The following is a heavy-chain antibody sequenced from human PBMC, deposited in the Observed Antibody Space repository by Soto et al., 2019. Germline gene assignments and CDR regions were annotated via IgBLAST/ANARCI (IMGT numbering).Heavy chain of an antibody. Sequence: PSETLSLTCAVYGGSFSGRYSWRWIRQSPVKRLEWIGTIYYSGCTNLNPSRKSRVTMSLDTSKKQFALKLSTVTAADTAVYYCARSIVGTTRYNTGTDVWGQGTTVTVSS. CDR1: GGSFSGRYS. CDR2: IYYSGCT. J-gene: IGHJ6*02. CDR3: ARSIVGTTRYNTGTDV. D-gene: IGHD1-1*01. V-gene: IGHV4-61*01.